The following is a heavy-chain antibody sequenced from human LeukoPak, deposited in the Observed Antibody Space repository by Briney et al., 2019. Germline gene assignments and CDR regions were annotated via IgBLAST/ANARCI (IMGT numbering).Heavy chain of an antibody. V-gene: IGHV3-7*03. Sequence: GGSLRLSCAASGFTFSSYWMSWVRQAPGKGLEWVANMKQDGSEKYYVDSVKGRFTISRDNAKNSLYLQMNSLRAEDTAVYYCARKKPLGYCSSTSCYSDYYYGMDVWGKGTTVTVSS. D-gene: IGHD2-2*01. J-gene: IGHJ6*04. CDR1: GFTFSSYW. CDR2: MKQDGSEK. CDR3: ARKKPLGYCSSTSCYSDYYYGMDV.